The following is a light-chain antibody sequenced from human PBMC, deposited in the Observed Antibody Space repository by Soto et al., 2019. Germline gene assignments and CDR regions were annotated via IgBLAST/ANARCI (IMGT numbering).Light chain of an antibody. CDR3: QQYNSYPWT. Sequence: DSQMTQSPSTLSASVGDRVTITCRATQNIYGWLAWYQQKSGKAPKLLIYDASSLQSGVPSRFSGSRSGTEFTITISSLQPDDFATYYCQQYNSYPWTFGQGTKVDIK. CDR2: DAS. CDR1: QNIYGW. V-gene: IGKV1-5*01. J-gene: IGKJ1*01.